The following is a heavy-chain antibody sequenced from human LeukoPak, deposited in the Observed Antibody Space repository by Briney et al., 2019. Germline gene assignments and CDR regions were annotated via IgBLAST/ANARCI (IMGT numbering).Heavy chain of an antibody. CDR1: GGSISSYY. V-gene: IGHV4-59*01. D-gene: IGHD6-19*01. CDR2: IYYSGYT. Sequence: SETLSLTCSVSGGSISSYYWSWIRQPPGKGLEWIGYIYYSGYTNYNPSLKSRVTMSVDTSKNQFSLQPSSVTAADTAVYYCARGQAVAGVWGQGTLVTVSS. CDR3: ARGQAVAGV. J-gene: IGHJ4*02.